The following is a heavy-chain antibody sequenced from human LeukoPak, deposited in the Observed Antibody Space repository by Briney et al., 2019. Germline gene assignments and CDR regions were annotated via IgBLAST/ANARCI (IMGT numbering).Heavy chain of an antibody. J-gene: IGHJ3*02. V-gene: IGHV1-18*01. CDR2: ISAYNGNT. CDR3: ARDAVPCGLRNPNAFDI. D-gene: IGHD4-17*01. CDR1: GYTFTSYG. Sequence: GASVKVSCKASGYTFTSYGISWVRQAPGQGLEWMGWISAYNGNTNYAQKLQGRVTMTTDTSTSTAYMELRSLRSDDTAVYYCARDAVPCGLRNPNAFDIWGQGTMVTVSS.